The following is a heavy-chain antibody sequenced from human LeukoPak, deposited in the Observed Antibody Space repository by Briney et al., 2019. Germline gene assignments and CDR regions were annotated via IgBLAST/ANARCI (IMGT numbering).Heavy chain of an antibody. V-gene: IGHV3-48*01. CDR3: ARESRGYDILTGKYHRGYYSYYMDV. Sequence: GGSLRLSCAASGFTFSSYSMNWVRQAPGKGLEWVSYISSSSSTIYYADSVKGRFTISRDNAKNSLYLQMNSLIAEDTAVYYCARESRGYDILTGKYHRGYYSYYMDVWGKRTTVTVSS. CDR1: GFTFSSYS. CDR2: ISSSSSTI. D-gene: IGHD3-9*01. J-gene: IGHJ6*03.